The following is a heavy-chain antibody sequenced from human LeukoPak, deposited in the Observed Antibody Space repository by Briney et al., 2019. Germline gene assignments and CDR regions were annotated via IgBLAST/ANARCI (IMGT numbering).Heavy chain of an antibody. D-gene: IGHD6-13*01. Sequence: SETLSLTCTVSGGSISSSSYYWGWIRQPPGKGLEWIGSIYYSGSTYYNPSLKSRVTISVDTSKNQFSLKLSSVTAADTAVYYCARDLSSSLSPLSWFDPWGQGTLVTVS. CDR2: IYYSGST. CDR3: ARDLSSSLSPLSWFDP. V-gene: IGHV4-39*07. J-gene: IGHJ5*02. CDR1: GGSISSSSYY.